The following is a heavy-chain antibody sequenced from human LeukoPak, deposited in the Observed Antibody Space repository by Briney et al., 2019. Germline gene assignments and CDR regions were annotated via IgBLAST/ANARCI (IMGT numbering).Heavy chain of an antibody. Sequence: SETLSLTCAVYGGSFSGYYWSWIRQPPGKGLEWIGEINHSGSTNYNPSLKSRVTISVDTSKNQFSLKLSSVTAADTAVYYCARGRALWFGEPLLPYNWFGPWGQGTLVTVSS. J-gene: IGHJ5*02. CDR2: INHSGST. CDR3: ARGRALWFGEPLLPYNWFGP. V-gene: IGHV4-34*01. D-gene: IGHD3-10*01. CDR1: GGSFSGYY.